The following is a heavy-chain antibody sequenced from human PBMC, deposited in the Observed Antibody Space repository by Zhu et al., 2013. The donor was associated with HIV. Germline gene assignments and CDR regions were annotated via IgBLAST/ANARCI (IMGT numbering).Heavy chain of an antibody. J-gene: IGHJ6*02. Sequence: QVQLVQSGAEVKKPGSSVKVSCKASGGTFSSYAISWVRQAPGQGLEWMGGIIPIFGTANYAQKFQGRVTITADESTSTAYMELSSLRSEDTAVYYCARVVCLVYGTSCYSREYYYYGMDVWGQGTTVTVSS. CDR3: ARVVCLVYGTSCYSREYYYYGMDV. V-gene: IGHV1-69*01. D-gene: IGHD2-2*01. CDR2: IIPIFGTA. CDR1: GGTFSSYA.